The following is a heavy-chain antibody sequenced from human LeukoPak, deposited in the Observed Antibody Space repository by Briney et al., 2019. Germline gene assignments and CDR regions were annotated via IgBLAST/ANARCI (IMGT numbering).Heavy chain of an antibody. CDR2: IYDTGST. CDR1: GGSISSYY. D-gene: IGHD2/OR15-2a*01. CDR3: ARAYSMESHYYYYMDV. Sequence: PSETLSLTCTVSGGSISSYYWSWIRQPPGRGLEWIGYIYDTGSTNYNPSLRSRVTISVDTSKNHFSLKLSSVTAADTAVYYCARAYSMESHYYYYMDVWGKGTTVTISS. J-gene: IGHJ6*03. V-gene: IGHV4-59*01.